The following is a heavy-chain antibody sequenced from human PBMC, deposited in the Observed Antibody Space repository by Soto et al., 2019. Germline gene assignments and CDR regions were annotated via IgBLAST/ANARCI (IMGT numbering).Heavy chain of an antibody. CDR3: ARDWMNSGFDY. D-gene: IGHD3-10*01. CDR2: INGGNGKT. V-gene: IGHV1-3*01. Sequence: QVQLVQSGAEVKKPGASVKISCKTSGYTFTNYAIHWVRQAPGQRLECMGWINGGNGKTRYSERFQGRVTITRDTSAPTAYMDLKSLRFEDTALYYCARDWMNSGFDYWGQGTLVTVSS. CDR1: GYTFTNYA. J-gene: IGHJ4*02.